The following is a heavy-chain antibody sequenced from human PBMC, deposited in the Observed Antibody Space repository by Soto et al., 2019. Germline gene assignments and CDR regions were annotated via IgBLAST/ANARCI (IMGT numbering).Heavy chain of an antibody. CDR2: ISSNGGST. D-gene: IGHD3-22*01. Sequence: GGSLRLSCAASGFTFSSYAMHWVRQAPGKGLEYVSAISSNGGSTYYANSVKGRFTISRDNSKNTLYLQVGSLRAEDMAVYYCARADYYDSSGYYCGNWGQGTLVTVSS. J-gene: IGHJ4*02. V-gene: IGHV3-64*01. CDR3: ARADYYDSSGYYCGN. CDR1: GFTFSSYA.